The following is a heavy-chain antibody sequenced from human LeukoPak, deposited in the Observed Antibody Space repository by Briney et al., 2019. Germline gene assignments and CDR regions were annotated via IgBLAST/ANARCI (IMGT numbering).Heavy chain of an antibody. J-gene: IGHJ4*02. CDR2: ISAYDGDT. CDR3: ARHGSVPGNY. Sequence: ASVKVSCKASGYTFNNFGITWVRQALGQGLEWMGWISAYDGDTRYAQKIEGRFFMTTDTSTSTAYMELRSLRPDDTAVYFCARHGSVPGNYWGQGTRVTVSS. D-gene: IGHD4-17*01. CDR1: GYTFNNFG. V-gene: IGHV1-18*01.